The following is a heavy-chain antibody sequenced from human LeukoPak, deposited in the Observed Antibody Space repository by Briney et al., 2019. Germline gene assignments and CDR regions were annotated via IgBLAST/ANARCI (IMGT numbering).Heavy chain of an antibody. CDR2: TSHDETTK. V-gene: IGHV3-30*04. CDR1: GFTFRNYA. Sequence: GGSLRLSCAASGFTFRNYAMHWVRQAPGKGLEWVAVTSHDETTKYYADSVKGRFTISRDNSKNTLYLQMNGLRAEDTAVYFCAREVARPNFFDYWGQGTLVTVSS. D-gene: IGHD6-6*01. J-gene: IGHJ4*02. CDR3: AREVARPNFFDY.